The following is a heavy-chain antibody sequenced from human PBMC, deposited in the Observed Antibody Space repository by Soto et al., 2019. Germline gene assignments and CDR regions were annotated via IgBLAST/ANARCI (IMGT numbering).Heavy chain of an antibody. CDR2: ISSSSSYI. D-gene: IGHD3-22*01. CDR1: GFTFSSYS. V-gene: IGHV3-21*01. CDR3: ARDLHYYDSSGYYYYYGMDV. Sequence: GGSLRLSCAASGFTFSSYSMNWGRQAPGKGREWVSSISSSSSYIYYADSVKGRFTISRDNAKNSLYLQMNSLRAEDTAVYYCARDLHYYDSSGYYYYYGMDVWGQGTTVTVSS. J-gene: IGHJ6*02.